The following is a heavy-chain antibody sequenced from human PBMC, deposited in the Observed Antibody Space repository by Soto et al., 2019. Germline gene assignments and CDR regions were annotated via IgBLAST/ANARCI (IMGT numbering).Heavy chain of an antibody. CDR2: ISAYNGNT. D-gene: IGHD2-2*01. Sequence: ASVKVSCKASGYTFNSYGISWVRQAPGQGLEWMGWISAYNGNTNYAQKLQGRVTMTTDTSTSTAYMELRSLRSDDTAVYYCARRIVVPAATYYYYYMDVWGKGTTVTVSS. V-gene: IGHV1-18*01. CDR3: ARRIVVPAATYYYYYMDV. CDR1: GYTFNSYG. J-gene: IGHJ6*03.